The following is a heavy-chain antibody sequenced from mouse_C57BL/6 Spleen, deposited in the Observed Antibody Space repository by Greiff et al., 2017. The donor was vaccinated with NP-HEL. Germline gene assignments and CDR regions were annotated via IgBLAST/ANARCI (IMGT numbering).Heavy chain of an antibody. CDR2: ISNLAYSI. D-gene: IGHD1-1*01. V-gene: IGHV5-15*04. J-gene: IGHJ3*01. CDR1: GFTFSDYG. CDR3: ARHDYGTSFAY. Sequence: EVKLVESGGGLVQPGGSLKLSCAASGFTFSDYGMAWVRQAPRKGPEWVAFISNLAYSIYYADTVTGRFTISRENAKNTLYLEMSSLRSEDTAMYYCARHDYGTSFAYWGQGTLVTVSA.